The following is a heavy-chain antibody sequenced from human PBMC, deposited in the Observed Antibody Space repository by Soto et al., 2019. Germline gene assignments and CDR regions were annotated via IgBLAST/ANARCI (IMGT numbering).Heavy chain of an antibody. J-gene: IGHJ6*02. CDR1: GFTFSTYS. CDR2: ISSSSTTI. CDR3: ARVVVVIPPGYYSAMDV. Sequence: LRLSCAASGFTFSTYSMNWVRQAPGKGLEWVSYISSSSTTIYYADSVKGRFTISRDNAKNSLYLQMNSLRDEDTAVYYCARVVVVIPPGYYSAMDVWGQGTTVTVSS. V-gene: IGHV3-48*02. D-gene: IGHD3-22*01.